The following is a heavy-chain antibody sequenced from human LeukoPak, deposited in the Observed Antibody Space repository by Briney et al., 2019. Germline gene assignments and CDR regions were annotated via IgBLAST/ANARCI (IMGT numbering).Heavy chain of an antibody. CDR2: INPKSGGT. D-gene: IGHD3-16*01. V-gene: IGHV1-2*02. Sequence: ASVKVSCKASGYTFSGYYMHWVRQAPGQGLEWMGWINPKSGGTNEAQKFHDRVTMTRDTSIRTAYMEVSSLRSEDTAVYYCAIVPRPGEHHHSYGAYWGQGTPVAVSS. CDR3: AIVPRPGEHHHSYGAY. CDR1: GYTFSGYY. J-gene: IGHJ4*02.